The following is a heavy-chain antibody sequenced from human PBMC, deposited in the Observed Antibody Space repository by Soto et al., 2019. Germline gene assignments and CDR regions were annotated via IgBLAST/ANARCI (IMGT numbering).Heavy chain of an antibody. Sequence: QVQLQESGPGLVKPSETLSLTCTVSGDSVNSAEYYWGWIRQPPGKPLEYLGYVYYSGGTKYNPSLKSRVTMLIDRSKNQFSLLLTSVTAADTAVYYCVRSFITITTGYSDSWGRGTLVTVSS. CDR2: VYYSGGT. J-gene: IGHJ4*02. V-gene: IGHV4-61*08. CDR3: VRSFITITTGYSDS. CDR1: GDSVNSAEYY. D-gene: IGHD2-21*01.